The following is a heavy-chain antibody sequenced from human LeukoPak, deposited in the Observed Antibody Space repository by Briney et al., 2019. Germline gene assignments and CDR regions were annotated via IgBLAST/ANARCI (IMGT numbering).Heavy chain of an antibody. CDR2: ISYDGSNK. CDR3: TRVVYYDFYGCNYLDRYYYYHGMDV. J-gene: IGHJ6*02. V-gene: IGHV3-30*03. CDR1: VLTISIYG. Sequence: GGSLRLSCVASVLTISIYGMHSVRQAPGKGLEWVAVISYDGSNKYYADSVKGRFTISRDNSKNTLYLQMNSLRAEDTAVYYWTRVVYYDFYGCNYLDRYYYYHGMDVWGQGTTVTVSS. D-gene: IGHD3-3*01.